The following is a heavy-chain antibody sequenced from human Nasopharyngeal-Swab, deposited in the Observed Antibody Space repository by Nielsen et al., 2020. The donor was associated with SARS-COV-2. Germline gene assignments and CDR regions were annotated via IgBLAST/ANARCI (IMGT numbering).Heavy chain of an antibody. J-gene: IGHJ5*02. V-gene: IGHV3-48*03. CDR1: GFTFSSYE. Sequence: GGSLRLSCAASGFTFSSYEMNWVRQAPGKGLEWVSYISSSGSTIYYADSVKGRFTISRDNAKNSLYLQMNSLRAEDTAVYYCARVIGHGVVLPLSGWFDPWGQGTLVTVSS. D-gene: IGHD3-16*02. CDR3: ARVIGHGVVLPLSGWFDP. CDR2: ISSSGSTI.